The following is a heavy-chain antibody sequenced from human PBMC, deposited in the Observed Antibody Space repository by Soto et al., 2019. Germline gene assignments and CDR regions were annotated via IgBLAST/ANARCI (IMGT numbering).Heavy chain of an antibody. CDR1: GFTFSSYA. D-gene: IGHD3-9*01. CDR3: ANLYYDILTGYSNFYYSYGMDV. V-gene: IGHV3-23*01. Sequence: GGSLRLSCAASGFTFSSYAMSWVRQAPGKGLEWVSAISGSGGSTYYADSVKGRFTISRDNSKNTLYLQMNSLRAEDTAVYYCANLYYDILTGYSNFYYSYGMDVWGQGTTVPVAS. CDR2: ISGSGGST. J-gene: IGHJ6*02.